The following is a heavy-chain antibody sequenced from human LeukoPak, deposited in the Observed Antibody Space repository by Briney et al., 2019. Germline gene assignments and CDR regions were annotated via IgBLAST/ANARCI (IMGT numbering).Heavy chain of an antibody. CDR1: GFTFSSYA. Sequence: GGSLRLSCAASGFTFSSYAMSWVRQAPGKGLEWVSAISGSGGSTYYADSVKGRFTISRDNSKNTLYLQMNSLRAEDTAVYYCAKESTNWNPRGYYFDYWGQGTLVTVSS. CDR3: AKESTNWNPRGYYFDY. J-gene: IGHJ4*02. D-gene: IGHD1-20*01. V-gene: IGHV3-23*01. CDR2: ISGSGGST.